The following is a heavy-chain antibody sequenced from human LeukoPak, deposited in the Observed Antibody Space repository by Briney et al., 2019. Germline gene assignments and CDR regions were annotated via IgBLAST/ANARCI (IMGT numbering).Heavy chain of an antibody. CDR3: ARDSGGGSWLYYYDSSGYGDY. CDR1: GFTFSSYS. CDR2: ISSSSSYI. D-gene: IGHD3-22*01. Sequence: GGSLRLSCAASGFTFSSYSMNWVRQAPGKGLEWVSSISSSSSYIYYGDSVKGRFTISRDNAKNSLYLQMNSLRAEDTAVYYCARDSGGGSWLYYYDSSGYGDYWAREPWSPSPQ. J-gene: IGHJ4*02. V-gene: IGHV3-21*01.